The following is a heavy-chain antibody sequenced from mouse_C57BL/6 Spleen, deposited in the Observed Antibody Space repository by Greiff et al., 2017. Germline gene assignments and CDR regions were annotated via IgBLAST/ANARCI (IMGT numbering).Heavy chain of an antibody. D-gene: IGHD2-4*01. CDR2: ISSGGSYT. V-gene: IGHV5-6*01. CDR3: ARGDYDYDFDY. CDR1: GFTFSSYG. Sequence: EVHLVESGGDLVKPGGSLKLSCAASGFTFSSYGMSWVRQTPDKRLEWVATISSGGSYTYYPDSVKGRFTISRDNAKNTLYLQMSSLKSEDTAMYYCARGDYDYDFDYWGQGTTLTVSS. J-gene: IGHJ2*01.